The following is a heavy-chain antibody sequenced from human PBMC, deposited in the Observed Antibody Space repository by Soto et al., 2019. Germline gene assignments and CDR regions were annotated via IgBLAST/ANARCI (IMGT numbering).Heavy chain of an antibody. Sequence: QITLKESGPTLGNPTQTLTLTCTFSGFSLSTSGVGVGWIRQPPGKALEWLALIYWNDDKRYSPSLKSRLTITKDTSKNQVVLTMTNMDPVDTATYYCAHISVSDDYAPYGMDVWGQGTTVTVSS. D-gene: IGHD3-16*01. V-gene: IGHV2-5*01. CDR3: AHISVSDDYAPYGMDV. CDR2: IYWNDDK. CDR1: GFSLSTSGVG. J-gene: IGHJ6*02.